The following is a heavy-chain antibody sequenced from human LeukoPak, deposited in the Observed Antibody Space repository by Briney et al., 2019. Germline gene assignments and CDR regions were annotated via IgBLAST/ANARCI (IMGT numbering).Heavy chain of an antibody. CDR1: GGSISSSSYS. CDR3: ARRSYYDSSFDY. CDR2: IYYSGST. J-gene: IGHJ4*02. D-gene: IGHD3-22*01. Sequence: PSETLSLTCTVSGGSISSSSYSWDWIRQPPGKGLEWIGSIYYSGSTYYNPSLKSRVTTSVDTSKNQFSLKLSSVTAADTAVYYCARRSYYDSSFDYWGQGTLVTVSS. V-gene: IGHV4-39*01.